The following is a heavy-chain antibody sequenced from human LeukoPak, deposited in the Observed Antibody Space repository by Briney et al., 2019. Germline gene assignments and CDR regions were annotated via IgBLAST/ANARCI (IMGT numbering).Heavy chain of an antibody. Sequence: SETLSLTCTVSGGSISSGGYYWSWIRQHPGKGLERIGYIYYSGSTYYNPSLKSRVTISVDTSKNQFSLKLSSVTAADTAVYYCARLFPSYDYVWGSYRINAFDIWGQGTMVTVSS. D-gene: IGHD3-16*02. V-gene: IGHV4-31*03. CDR3: ARLFPSYDYVWGSYRINAFDI. J-gene: IGHJ3*02. CDR1: GGSISSGGYY. CDR2: IYYSGST.